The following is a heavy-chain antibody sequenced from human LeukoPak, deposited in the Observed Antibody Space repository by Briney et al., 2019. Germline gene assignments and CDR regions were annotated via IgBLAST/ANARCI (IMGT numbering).Heavy chain of an antibody. V-gene: IGHV3-9*01. CDR1: GFTFDDYA. D-gene: IGHD6-13*01. CDR3: AKDSSSWYIVGSTFDY. Sequence: GRSLRLSCAGSGFTFDDYAMHWVRQAPGKGLEWVSGISWNSGSIGYADSVKGRFTISRDNAKNSLYLQMNSLRAEDTALYYCAKDSSSWYIVGSTFDYWGQGTLVTVSS. J-gene: IGHJ4*02. CDR2: ISWNSGSI.